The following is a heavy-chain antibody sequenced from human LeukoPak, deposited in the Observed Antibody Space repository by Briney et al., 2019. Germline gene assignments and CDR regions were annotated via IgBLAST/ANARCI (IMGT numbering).Heavy chain of an antibody. Sequence: GGSLRLSCAASGFTFSSYSMNWVRQAPGKGLEWVSSISSSSSYIYYADSVKGRYTISRDNAKNSLYLQMNSLRAEDTAVYYCARGALWFGELLPYYFDYWGQGTLVTVSS. V-gene: IGHV3-21*01. CDR3: ARGALWFGELLPYYFDY. CDR2: ISSSSSYI. J-gene: IGHJ4*02. CDR1: GFTFSSYS. D-gene: IGHD3-10*01.